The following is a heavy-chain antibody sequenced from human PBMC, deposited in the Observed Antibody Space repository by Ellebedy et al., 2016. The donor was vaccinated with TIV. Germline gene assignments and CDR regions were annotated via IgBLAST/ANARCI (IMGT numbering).Heavy chain of an antibody. D-gene: IGHD3-3*02. J-gene: IGHJ4*02. CDR3: ARDIRVYDS. CDR2: INPQTGDT. Sequence: ASVKVSXKVSRYSFTDCCMHWVRQAPGQGLEWMASINPQTGDTNYPQKFQGRVTVTRDTSISTAYLELSGLRSDDTAVYYCARDIRVYDSWGQGTLLTVSS. CDR1: RYSFTDCC. V-gene: IGHV1-2*02.